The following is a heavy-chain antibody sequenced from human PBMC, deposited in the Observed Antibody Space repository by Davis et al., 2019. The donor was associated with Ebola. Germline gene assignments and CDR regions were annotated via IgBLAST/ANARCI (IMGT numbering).Heavy chain of an antibody. Sequence: AASVKVSRKASGYTFTTYYMHWVRQAPGQGLEWMGIINPSGGSRSYAQEFQGRVTMTRDTSTSTVYMELSSLRSEDTAVYYCARDFYYGGNSQNAFDIWGQGTMVTVSS. V-gene: IGHV1-46*01. D-gene: IGHD4-23*01. CDR2: INPSGGSR. CDR1: GYTFTTYY. CDR3: ARDFYYGGNSQNAFDI. J-gene: IGHJ3*02.